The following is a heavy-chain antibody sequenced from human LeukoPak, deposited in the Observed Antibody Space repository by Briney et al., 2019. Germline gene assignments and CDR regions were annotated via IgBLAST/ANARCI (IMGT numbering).Heavy chain of an antibody. CDR1: GFTFSSYS. CDR3: AKAKGYSSSAIDY. D-gene: IGHD6-6*01. J-gene: IGHJ4*02. V-gene: IGHV3-21*04. CDR2: ISSSSGYI. Sequence: GGSLRLSCAASGFTFSSYSMNWVRQAPGKGLEWVSSISSSSGYIYYADSVKGRFTISRDNAKNSLYLQMNSLRAEDTALYYCAKAKGYSSSAIDYWGQGTLVTVSS.